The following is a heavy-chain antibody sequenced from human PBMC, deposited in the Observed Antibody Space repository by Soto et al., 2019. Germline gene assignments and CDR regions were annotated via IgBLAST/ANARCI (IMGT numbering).Heavy chain of an antibody. Sequence: SETLSLTCVVSGGSISSSNWWNWVRQSPGKGLEWIGEIDYSGRTKYNPSLKSRVTLSTDKSKNQFSLRLSSVTAADTAVYYCAGVDCSGGYCHLDFWGQGTLVTVSS. V-gene: IGHV4-4*02. CDR1: GGSISSSNW. J-gene: IGHJ4*02. CDR2: IDYSGRT. D-gene: IGHD2-15*01. CDR3: AGVDCSGGYCHLDF.